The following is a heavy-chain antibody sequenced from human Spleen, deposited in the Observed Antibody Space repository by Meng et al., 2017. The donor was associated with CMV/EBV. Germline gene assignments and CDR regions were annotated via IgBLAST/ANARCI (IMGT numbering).Heavy chain of an antibody. V-gene: IGHV3-23*01. CDR2: ISGRGSNS. CDR3: AKESPTYGDAFDI. D-gene: IGHD4-17*01. J-gene: IGHJ3*02. CDR1: GFTFSSYA. Sequence: GEALKISCLASGFTFSSYAMNWVRQAPGKGLQWVSTISGRGSNSYYADSVKGRATISRDNSKNTLYLQVNSLRADDTAVYYCAKESPTYGDAFDIWGQGTMVTVSS.